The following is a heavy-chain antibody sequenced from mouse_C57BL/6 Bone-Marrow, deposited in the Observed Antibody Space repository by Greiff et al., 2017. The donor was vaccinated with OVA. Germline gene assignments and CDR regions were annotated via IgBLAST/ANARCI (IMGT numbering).Heavy chain of an antibody. CDR1: GFTFSDYY. Sequence: EVMLVESGGGLVQPGGSLKLSCAASGFTFSDYYMYWVRQTPEKRLEWVAYISNGGGSTYYPDTVKGRFTISRDNAKNTLYLQMSRLKSEDTAMYYCARHDGSRGNYFDYWGQGTTLTVSS. D-gene: IGHD1-1*01. J-gene: IGHJ2*01. CDR3: ARHDGSRGNYFDY. V-gene: IGHV5-12*01. CDR2: ISNGGGST.